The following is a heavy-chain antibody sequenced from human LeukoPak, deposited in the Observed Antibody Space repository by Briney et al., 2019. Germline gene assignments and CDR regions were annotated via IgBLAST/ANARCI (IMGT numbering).Heavy chain of an antibody. CDR3: ARDRGSTEFDY. CDR2: INSDGSRT. J-gene: IGHJ4*02. CDR1: GFTFSSYW. Sequence: GGSLRLSCAASGFTFSSYWMHWVRQAPGKGLVWVSRINSDGSRTSYADSVKGRFTISRDNAKNTLYLEMNSLRAEDRAVYYCARDRGSTEFDYWGQGSLVTVSS. D-gene: IGHD3-10*01. V-gene: IGHV3-74*01.